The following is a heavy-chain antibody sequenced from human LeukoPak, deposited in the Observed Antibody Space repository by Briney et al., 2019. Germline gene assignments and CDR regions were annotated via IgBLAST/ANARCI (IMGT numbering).Heavy chain of an antibody. D-gene: IGHD3-10*01. V-gene: IGHV1-8*03. CDR1: GYTFTTFD. J-gene: IGHJ6*03. CDR3: ARGRRLRGVTSRPIYYYYYMDV. Sequence: ASVKLSCKAAGYTFTTFDINWVRQATGQGPQWRGWVNPYNDKTVYAPKFQGRVSISTNNSINTAYMEFSGLKSDDTAVYYCARGRRLRGVTSRPIYYYYYMDVWGGGTTVTVSS. CDR2: VNPYNDKT.